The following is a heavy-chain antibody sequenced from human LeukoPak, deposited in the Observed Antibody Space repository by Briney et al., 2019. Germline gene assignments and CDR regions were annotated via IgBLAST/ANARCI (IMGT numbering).Heavy chain of an antibody. CDR2: INTDGNTR. J-gene: IGHJ4*02. D-gene: IGHD3-22*01. V-gene: IGHV3-74*01. Sequence: GGSLRLSCATSGFTFSTSWMHWVRQAPGKGLVWVSRINTDGNTRDYADSVKGRFTISRDNAKNTLHLQMNSLRAEDTAVYYCARHSSGYSWGQGTLVTVSS. CDR1: GFTFSTSW. CDR3: ARHSSGYS.